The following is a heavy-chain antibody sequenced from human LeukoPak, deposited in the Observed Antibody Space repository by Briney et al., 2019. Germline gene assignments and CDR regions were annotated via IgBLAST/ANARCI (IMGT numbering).Heavy chain of an antibody. J-gene: IGHJ4*02. CDR2: MNPNSGNT. D-gene: IGHD3-9*01. CDR1: GYTFTSYD. CDR3: ARDWELRYSQGAFDY. Sequence: GASVKVSCKASGYTFTSYDINWVRQATGQGLEWMGWMNPNSGNTGYAQKFQGRVTITRNTSISTAYMDLGRLRFDDTAVYYCARDWELRYSQGAFDYWGQGTLVSVSS. V-gene: IGHV1-8*03.